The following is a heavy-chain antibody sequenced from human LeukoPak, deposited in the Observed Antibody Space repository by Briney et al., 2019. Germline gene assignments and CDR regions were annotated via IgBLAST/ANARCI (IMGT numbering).Heavy chain of an antibody. CDR1: GFTFSGYS. V-gene: IGHV3-74*01. Sequence: GGSLRLSCAASGFTFSGYSMHWARQGSGKGLVWVSGIYGDGSVAAYADSVKGRFTISRDNSKNTLYLQMNSLRTEDTAVYFCSASRPHYGDYYGLDVWGHGTTVTVSS. CDR2: IYGDGSVA. D-gene: IGHD4/OR15-4a*01. CDR3: SASRPHYGDYYGLDV. J-gene: IGHJ6*02.